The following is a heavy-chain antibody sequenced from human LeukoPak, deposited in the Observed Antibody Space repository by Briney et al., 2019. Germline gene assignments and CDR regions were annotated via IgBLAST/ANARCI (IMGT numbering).Heavy chain of an antibody. V-gene: IGHV4-39*01. CDR2: IYYSGST. D-gene: IGHD3-3*01. CDR3: ASLDDP. CDR1: GGSISSSSYY. Sequence: CXVSGGSISSSSYYWGWIRQPPGKGLEWIGSIYYSGSTYYNPSLKSRVTISVDTSKNQFSLKLSSVTAADTAVYYCASLDDPWGQGTLVTVSS. J-gene: IGHJ5*02.